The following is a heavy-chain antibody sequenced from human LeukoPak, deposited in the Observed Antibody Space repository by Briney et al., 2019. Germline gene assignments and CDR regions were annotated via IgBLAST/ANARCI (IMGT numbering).Heavy chain of an antibody. CDR3: ATQDGIVATIDY. CDR1: GYSFTTYW. CDR2: IYPDDSDT. D-gene: IGHD5-12*01. Sequence: RGESLKISCKGSGYSFTTYWIGWVRQMPGKGLGWMGIIYPDDSDTRYSPSSQGQVTISADKSISTAYLQWSSLQASDTAMCYCATQDGIVATIDYWGQGTLVTVSS. V-gene: IGHV5-51*01. J-gene: IGHJ4*02.